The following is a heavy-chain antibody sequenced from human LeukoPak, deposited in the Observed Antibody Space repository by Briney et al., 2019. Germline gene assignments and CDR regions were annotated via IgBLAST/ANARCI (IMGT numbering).Heavy chain of an antibody. V-gene: IGHV4-59*02. CDR1: GGSVSDYY. CDR2: IYHTGST. Sequence: PSETLSLTCTISGGSVSDYYWSWIRQSPGKGLEWIGYIYHTGSTSYSPSLKSRVTISADTSQNQFSLKVTSVTAADTAVYYCARGARRLRFIPTLNWFDPWGQGTLVIVSS. D-gene: IGHD5-12*01. CDR3: ARGARRLRFIPTLNWFDP. J-gene: IGHJ5*02.